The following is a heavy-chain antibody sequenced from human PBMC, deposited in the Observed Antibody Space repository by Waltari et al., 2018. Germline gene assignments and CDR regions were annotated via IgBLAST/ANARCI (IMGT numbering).Heavy chain of an antibody. D-gene: IGHD6-13*01. J-gene: IGHJ4*02. CDR3: TRGGDDSSWYWRN. Sequence: EVQLVESGGGLVQPGGSLRLSCAASGATVSTNWMTWVRQAPGKGLEWVANINQDGSEKYSVESVKGRFTISRDNAKNSLYLQLNSLRADDTAVYYCTRGGDDSSWYWRNWGQGTLVTVSS. CDR1: GATVSTNW. CDR2: INQDGSEK. V-gene: IGHV3-7*01.